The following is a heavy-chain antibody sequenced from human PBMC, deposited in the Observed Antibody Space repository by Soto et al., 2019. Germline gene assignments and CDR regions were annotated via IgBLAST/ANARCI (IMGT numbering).Heavy chain of an antibody. D-gene: IGHD3-22*01. V-gene: IGHV1-2*02. CDR2: INTNSGGT. CDR1: GYTFTGYY. CDR3: ANYLIPRIVVVPPDI. J-gene: IGHJ3*02. Sequence: ASVKVSCKASGYTFTGYYMHWVRQAPGQGLEWMGWINTNSGGTNYAQKFQGRVTMTRDTSISTAYMELSRLRSDDTAVYYCANYLIPRIVVVPPDIWGQGTMVTVSS.